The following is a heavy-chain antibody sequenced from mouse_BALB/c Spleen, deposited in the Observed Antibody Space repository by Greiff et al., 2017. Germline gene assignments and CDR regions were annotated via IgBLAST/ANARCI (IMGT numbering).Heavy chain of an antibody. V-gene: IGHV1-14*01. J-gene: IGHJ4*01. CDR3: ARDYRYDGYAMDY. Sequence: VQLQQSGPELVKPGASVKMSCKASGYTFTSYVMHWVKQKPGQGLEWIGYINPYNDGTKYNEKFKGKATLTSDKSSSTAYMELSSLTSEDSAVYYCARDYRYDGYAMDYWGQGTSVTVSS. CDR2: INPYNDGT. CDR1: GYTFTSYV. D-gene: IGHD2-14*01.